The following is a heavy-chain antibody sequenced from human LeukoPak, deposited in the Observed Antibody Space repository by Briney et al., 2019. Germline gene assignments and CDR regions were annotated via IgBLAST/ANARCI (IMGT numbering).Heavy chain of an antibody. CDR1: GGSISSYY. V-gene: IGHV4-59*01. Sequence: SETLSLTCTVSGGSISSYYWTWIRQPPGKGLEWIGYIYYSGSPKYNPSLKTRVTISVEPSKRHFSLSLSSVTAADMAVYYCARSSRPPLVPATPLIAFDFWGQGTMVTVSS. CDR3: ARSSRPPLVPATPLIAFDF. J-gene: IGHJ3*01. CDR2: IYYSGSP. D-gene: IGHD2-2*01.